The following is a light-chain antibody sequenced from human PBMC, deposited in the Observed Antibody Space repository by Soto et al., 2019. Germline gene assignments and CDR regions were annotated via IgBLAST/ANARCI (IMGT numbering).Light chain of an antibody. V-gene: IGLV2-14*01. CDR1: SSDVGGYNY. J-gene: IGLJ1*01. CDR3: SSYTSSSTLYV. CDR2: EVS. Sequence: QSALTQPASVSGSPGQSITISCTGTSSDVGGYNYVSWYQQHPGKAPKLMIYEVSNRPSGVSNRFSGSKSGNTASLTISWLQSEDEADYYCSSYTSSSTLYVFRTGTKVTVL.